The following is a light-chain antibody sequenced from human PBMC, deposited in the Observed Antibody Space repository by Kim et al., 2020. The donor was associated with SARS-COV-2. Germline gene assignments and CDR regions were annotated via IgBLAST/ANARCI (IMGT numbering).Light chain of an antibody. V-gene: IGKV1-5*03. CDR3: QQYNSSST. Sequence: DIQMTQSPSTLSASVGDRVTITCRASQSISDWLAWYQQKPGKAPKLLIYKASSLESEVPSRFSGSGFGTEFTLTISSLQPDDFATYSCQQYNSSSTFGQGTKVDIK. J-gene: IGKJ1*01. CDR2: KAS. CDR1: QSISDW.